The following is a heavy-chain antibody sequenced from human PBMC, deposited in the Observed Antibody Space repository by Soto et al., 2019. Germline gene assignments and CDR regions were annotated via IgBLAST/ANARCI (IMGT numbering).Heavy chain of an antibody. CDR2: IYYSGST. D-gene: IGHD4-4*01. V-gene: IGHV4-39*01. Sequence: SETLSLTCTVSGGSISSSSYYWGWIRQPPGEGLEWIGSIYYSGSTYYNPSLKSRVTISVDTSKNQFSLKLSSVTAADTAVYYCARLRTTVGFDYWGQGTLVTVSS. CDR1: GGSISSSSYY. J-gene: IGHJ4*02. CDR3: ARLRTTVGFDY.